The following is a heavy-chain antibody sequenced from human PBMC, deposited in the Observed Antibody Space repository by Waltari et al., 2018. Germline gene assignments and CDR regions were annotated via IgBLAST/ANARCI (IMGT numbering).Heavy chain of an antibody. J-gene: IGHJ5*02. V-gene: IGHV1-2*02. CDR2: INPNSGGT. CDR3: ARGSILGYCSSTSCSNWFDP. D-gene: IGHD2-2*01. CDR1: GYTFTGYY. Sequence: QVQLVQSGAEVKKPGASVKVSCKASGYTFTGYYMHWVRQAPGQGLEWMGWINPNSGGTNYAQKFQCRVTRTRDTSISTAYMELSRLRSDDTAVYYCARGSILGYCSSTSCSNWFDPWGQGTLVTVSS.